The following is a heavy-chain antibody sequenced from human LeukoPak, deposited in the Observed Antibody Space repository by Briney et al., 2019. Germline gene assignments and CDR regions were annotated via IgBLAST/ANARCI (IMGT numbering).Heavy chain of an antibody. V-gene: IGHV3-30*18. CDR2: ISYDGSYK. D-gene: IGHD3-9*01. J-gene: IGHJ4*02. CDR3: AKDLYLTGYSFDY. CDR1: GFSFSTYA. Sequence: GRSLRLSCVASGFSFSTYAMHWARQAPGKGLEWVAGISYDGSYKHYADSVKGRFTLSRDNSKNTLYLQMNSLRAEDTAVYYCAKDLYLTGYSFDYWGQGTLVTVSS.